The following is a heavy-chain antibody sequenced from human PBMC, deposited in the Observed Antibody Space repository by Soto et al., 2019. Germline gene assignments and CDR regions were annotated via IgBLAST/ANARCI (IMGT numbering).Heavy chain of an antibody. CDR1: GYTFPSYA. Sequence: ASVKVSCKASGYTFPSYAMHWVRQAPGQRLEWMGWINAGNGNTKYSQKFQGRVTITRDTSASTAYMELSSLRSEDTAVYYCARGCMDFWSGYYPRCDPWGEGTLVTVSS. J-gene: IGHJ5*02. D-gene: IGHD3-3*01. V-gene: IGHV1-3*01. CDR2: INAGNGNT. CDR3: ARGCMDFWSGYYPRCDP.